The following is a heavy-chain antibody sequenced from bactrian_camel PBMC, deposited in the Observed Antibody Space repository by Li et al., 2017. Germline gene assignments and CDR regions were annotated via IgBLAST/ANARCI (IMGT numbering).Heavy chain of an antibody. CDR2: LDPDGST. J-gene: IGHJ4*01. D-gene: IGHD2*01. V-gene: IGHV3S9*01. CDR3: AEGYCEVVPGKVDPEYEYSY. Sequence: HVQLVESGGGSVQAGGSLRLSCKSNVYTSGFWCMGWFRHGPGQEGVAGLDPDGSTSYADSVKGRFTISKDTVKNTVYVQMNSLKPEDTGVYYCAEGYCEVVPGKVDPEYEYSYWGQGTQVTVS. CDR1: VYTSGFWC.